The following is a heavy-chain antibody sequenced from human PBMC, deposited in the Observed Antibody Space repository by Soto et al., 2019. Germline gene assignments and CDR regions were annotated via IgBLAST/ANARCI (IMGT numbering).Heavy chain of an antibody. Sequence: SQTLSLTCVISGDSVASKRAAWNWIRDSPSRGLEWLGRTYYRTRWYYDYAVSVRSRITVNPDTSKNQFSLQLTSVTPQDTAVYFCARTTSAYWYDMEAWGDGTPVTVS. D-gene: IGHD1-7*01. CDR1: GDSVASKRAA. V-gene: IGHV6-1*01. CDR2: TYYRTRWYY. J-gene: IGHJ6*03. CDR3: ARTTSAYWYDMEA.